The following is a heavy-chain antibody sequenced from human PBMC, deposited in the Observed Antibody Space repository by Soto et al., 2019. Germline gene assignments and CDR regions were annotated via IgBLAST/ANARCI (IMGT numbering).Heavy chain of an antibody. Sequence: QVQLVQSWAEFKGPGASVMVSCKASGYTFNTYDINWGRQGPGQGLEGMGGLNPNSGNAGYAQKFQGRLTMTRDTSTATVYMELNSLRSDDTAIYFCARGWGRWPHEKPGDYWGQGTLVTVSS. V-gene: IGHV1-8*01. CDR1: GYTFNTYD. CDR2: LNPNSGNA. J-gene: IGHJ4*02. D-gene: IGHD3-16*01. CDR3: ARGWGRWPHEKPGDY.